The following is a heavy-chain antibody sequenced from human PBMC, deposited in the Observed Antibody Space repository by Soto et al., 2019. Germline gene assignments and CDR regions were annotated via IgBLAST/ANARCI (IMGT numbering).Heavy chain of an antibody. CDR3: ARGPTGWYGYDY. CDR1: GFTFRSSW. J-gene: IGHJ4*02. D-gene: IGHD6-19*01. CDR2: INSDATTT. Sequence: EVQLVESGGGLVQPGGSLRLSCVASGFTFRSSWMHWVRQAPGKGLVWVSRINSDATTTNYAEYAKGRFTIARDNAENKLYLQMDSLTAEDTAVYYCARGPTGWYGYDYWGQGTLLTVSS. V-gene: IGHV3-74*01.